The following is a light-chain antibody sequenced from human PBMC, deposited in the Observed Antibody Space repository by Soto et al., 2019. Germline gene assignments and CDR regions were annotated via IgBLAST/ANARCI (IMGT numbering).Light chain of an antibody. Sequence: EIVLTQSPGTLSLSPGERATLSCRASQSVSSYLAWYQQKPGQAPRLLIYDASNRATGIPARFSGSGSGTDFTITISSLEPEDFAVYYCQQRSNWPITFGQGTRLEIK. CDR2: DAS. J-gene: IGKJ5*01. V-gene: IGKV3-11*01. CDR3: QQRSNWPIT. CDR1: QSVSSY.